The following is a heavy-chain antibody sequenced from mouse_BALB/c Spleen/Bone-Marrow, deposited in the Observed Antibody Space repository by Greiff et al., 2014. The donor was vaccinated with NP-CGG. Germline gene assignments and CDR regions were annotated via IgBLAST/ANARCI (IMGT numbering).Heavy chain of an antibody. Sequence: EVQLVESGGGLVKLGGSLKLSCAASGFTFSSYYMYWVRQTPEKRLELVAAINRDGGITFYQDTVKGRFTISRDNANNTLYLQVSSLKSEDTALYYCARRGVRWDYFDYWGQGTTLTVSS. D-gene: IGHD1-1*01. CDR2: INRDGGIT. CDR1: GFTFSSYY. CDR3: ARRGVRWDYFDY. J-gene: IGHJ2*01. V-gene: IGHV5-6-2*01.